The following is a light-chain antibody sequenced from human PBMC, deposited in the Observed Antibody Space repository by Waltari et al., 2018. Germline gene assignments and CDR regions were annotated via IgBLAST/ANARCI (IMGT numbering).Light chain of an antibody. CDR2: DAS. Sequence: EVVLTQSPATLSLSPGERATLSCRASQGVSNYLAWFPQKPGQAPRLLIYDASNRATVIPSRFSGSGSGTYFTLTISNLEPEDFAVYYCHQRSTWPLTFGGGTRVEI. J-gene: IGKJ4*01. CDR3: HQRSTWPLT. CDR1: QGVSNY. V-gene: IGKV3-11*01.